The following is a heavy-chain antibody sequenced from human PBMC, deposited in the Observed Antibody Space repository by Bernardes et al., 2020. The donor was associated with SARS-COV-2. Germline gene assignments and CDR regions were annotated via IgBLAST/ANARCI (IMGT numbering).Heavy chain of an antibody. Sequence: GGSLRLSCAASGFTFSSHVMNWVRLAPGKGLEWVSVISTSGGGTYYADSVKGRFTISRDNSKNTLYLQMNSLRAEDTAVYYCAYYWADYWGQGTLVTVSS. J-gene: IGHJ4*02. D-gene: IGHD3-10*01. CDR1: GFTFSSHV. CDR3: AYYWADY. V-gene: IGHV3-23*01. CDR2: ISTSGGGT.